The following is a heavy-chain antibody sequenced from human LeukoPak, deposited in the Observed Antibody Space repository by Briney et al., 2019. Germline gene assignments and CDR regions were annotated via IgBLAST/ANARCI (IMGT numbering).Heavy chain of an antibody. CDR3: TKDIWSAETLYAMDV. CDR1: GFTFGDYG. J-gene: IGHJ6*02. CDR2: ISGDGGRT. Sequence: GGSLRLSCAASGFTFGDYGMHWARQVPGKGLEWVSLISGDGGRTDYADSVKGRFTISRDNSENSLYLQMNSLRTEDAAFYYCTKDIWSAETLYAMDVWGQGTTVIVPS. V-gene: IGHV3-43*02. D-gene: IGHD2-8*02.